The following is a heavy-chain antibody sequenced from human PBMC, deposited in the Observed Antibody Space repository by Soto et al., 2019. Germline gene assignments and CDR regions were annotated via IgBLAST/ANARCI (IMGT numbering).Heavy chain of an antibody. Sequence: SETLSLTCAVYGGSFSGYYWSWIRQPPGKGLEWIGEINHSGSTNYNPSLKSRVTISVDTSKNQFSLKLSSVTAADTAVYYCARDLRYYYDSSGLDYWGQGTLVT. CDR3: ARDLRYYYDSSGLDY. J-gene: IGHJ4*02. CDR1: GGSFSGYY. V-gene: IGHV4-34*01. D-gene: IGHD3-22*01. CDR2: INHSGST.